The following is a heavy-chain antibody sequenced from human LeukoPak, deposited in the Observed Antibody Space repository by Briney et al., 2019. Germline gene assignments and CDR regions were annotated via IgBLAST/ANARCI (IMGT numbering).Heavy chain of an antibody. J-gene: IGHJ6*03. CDR3: AKDHGYCSGGSCYSMENMDV. CDR1: GFTFDDYA. CDR2: ISWDGGST. V-gene: IGHV3-43D*03. D-gene: IGHD2-15*01. Sequence: QPGGSLRLSCAASGFTFDDYAMHWVRQAPGKGLEWVSLISWDGGSTYYADSVKGRFTISRDNSKNSLYLQINSLRAEDTALYYCAKDHGYCSGGSCYSMENMDVWGKGTTVTVSS.